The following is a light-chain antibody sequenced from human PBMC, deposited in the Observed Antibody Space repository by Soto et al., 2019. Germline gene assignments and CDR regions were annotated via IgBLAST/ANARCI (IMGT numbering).Light chain of an antibody. CDR3: NSYTSSITYV. CDR1: SSDVGGYNF. J-gene: IGLJ1*01. V-gene: IGLV2-14*03. Sequence: QSALNQPASGYGAPRQAITISLTGTSSDVGGYNFVSWYQHHPGKAPKLIIYDVTNRPSGISNRFSGSKSGNTASLTISGLQAEDEADYYCNSYTSSITYVFGTGTKVTVL. CDR2: DVT.